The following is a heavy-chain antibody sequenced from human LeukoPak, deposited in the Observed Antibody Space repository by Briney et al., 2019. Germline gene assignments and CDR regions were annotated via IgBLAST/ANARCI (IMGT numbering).Heavy chain of an antibody. V-gene: IGHV1-2*02. J-gene: IGHJ4*02. Sequence: ASVEVSCKASGYTFTGYYMHWVRQAPGQGLEWMGWINPNSGGTNYAQKFQGRVTMTRDTSISTAYMELSRLRSDDTAVYYCARDPNDYGDYSTQAQKDYWGQGTLVTVSS. CDR3: ARDPNDYGDYSTQAQKDY. CDR2: INPNSGGT. D-gene: IGHD4-17*01. CDR1: GYTFTGYY.